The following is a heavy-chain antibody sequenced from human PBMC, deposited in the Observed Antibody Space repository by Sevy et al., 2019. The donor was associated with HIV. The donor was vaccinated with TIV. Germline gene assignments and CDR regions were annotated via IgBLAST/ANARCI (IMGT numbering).Heavy chain of an antibody. D-gene: IGHD3-22*01. V-gene: IGHV3-30*18. Sequence: GGSLRLSCAASGFTFSSYGMHWVRQAPGKGLEWVAVISYDGSNKYYADSVKGRFTISRDNSKNTLYLQMNSLRAEDTAVYYCAKDYDSSGDDAFDIWVQGTMVTVSS. J-gene: IGHJ3*02. CDR3: AKDYDSSGDDAFDI. CDR2: ISYDGSNK. CDR1: GFTFSSYG.